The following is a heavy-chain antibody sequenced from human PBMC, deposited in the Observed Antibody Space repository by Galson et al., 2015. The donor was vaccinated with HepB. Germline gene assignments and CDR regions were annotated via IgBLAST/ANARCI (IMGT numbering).Heavy chain of an antibody. CDR3: ACRFGYDFWSGYQPYYYYGMDV. V-gene: IGHV1-69*06. Sequence: SVKVSCKASGGTFSSYAISWVRQAPGQGLEWMGGIIPIFGTANYAQKFQGRVTITADKSTSTAYMELSSLRSEDTAVYYCACRFGYDFWSGYQPYYYYGMDVWGQGTTVTVSS. CDR1: GGTFSSYA. CDR2: IIPIFGTA. D-gene: IGHD3-3*01. J-gene: IGHJ6*02.